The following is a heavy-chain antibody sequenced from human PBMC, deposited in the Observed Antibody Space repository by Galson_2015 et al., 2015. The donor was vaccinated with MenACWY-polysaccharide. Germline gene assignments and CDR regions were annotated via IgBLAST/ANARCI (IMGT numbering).Heavy chain of an antibody. J-gene: IGHJ6*03. V-gene: IGHV3-23*01. Sequence: SLRLSCAASAFAFNKYVMNWVRQPPGKGLQWVSSITPTGGTPSYADSVRGRFTITRDNPKNTLYLQMNRLSAEDTAVYYCAKGSYRANAVLSYYYYYMDVWGKGTTVTVSS. CDR3: AKGSYRANAVLSYYYYYMDV. D-gene: IGHD4/OR15-4a*01. CDR2: ITPTGGTP. CDR1: AFAFNKYV.